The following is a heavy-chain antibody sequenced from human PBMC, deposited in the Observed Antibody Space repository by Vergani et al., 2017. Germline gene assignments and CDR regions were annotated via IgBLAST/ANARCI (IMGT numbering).Heavy chain of an antibody. CDR3: ARENDASIAAADYYYYGMDV. D-gene: IGHD6-13*01. CDR2: INTNNGQP. J-gene: IGHJ6*02. Sequence: QVQLVHPGSEWKKPRASVTVSCKASGYTFTSYAMTWVRQATGQGLEWMGWINTNNGQPTYAQSFTGRFVFSLDTSISTAYLQISSLKAEDTAVYYCARENDASIAAADYYYYGMDVWGQGTTVTVSS. CDR1: GYTFTSYA. V-gene: IGHV7-4-1*02.